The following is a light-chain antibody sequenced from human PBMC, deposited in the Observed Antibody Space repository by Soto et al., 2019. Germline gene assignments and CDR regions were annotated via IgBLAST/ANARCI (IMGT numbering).Light chain of an antibody. CDR3: SSFRSSSTSYV. CDR2: DVS. CDR1: SSDIGDSNY. J-gene: IGLJ1*01. V-gene: IGLV2-14*03. Sequence: QSALTQPASLSGSPGQSITISCTGTSSDIGDSNYVSWYQQHPGKAPKLVIYDVSNRPSGVSNRFSGSKSANTASLTISGLQAEDEADYYCSSFRSSSTSYVFGTGTRSPS.